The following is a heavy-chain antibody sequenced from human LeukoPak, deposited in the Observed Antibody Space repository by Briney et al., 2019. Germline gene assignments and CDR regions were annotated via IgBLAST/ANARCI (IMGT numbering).Heavy chain of an antibody. CDR3: ASTYSSSWYNWFDP. CDR2: IYYSGST. V-gene: IGHV4-59*01. Sequence: KPSETLSLTCTVSGGSISSYYRSWIRQPPGKGLEWIGYIYYSGSTNYNPSLKSRVTISVDTSKNQFSLKLSSVTAADTAVYYCASTYSSSWYNWFDPWGQGTLVTVSS. CDR1: GGSISSYY. J-gene: IGHJ5*02. D-gene: IGHD6-13*01.